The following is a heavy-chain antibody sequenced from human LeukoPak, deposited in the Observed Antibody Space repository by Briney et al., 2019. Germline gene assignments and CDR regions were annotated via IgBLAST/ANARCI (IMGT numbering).Heavy chain of an antibody. CDR2: IYPDDSDT. Sequence: KAGESLKISCKGSGYSFTTYWISWVRQMPGKGLEWMGIIYPDDSDTRYNPSFQGQVTISADKSINTAYLQWSSLKASDTAMYYCGRQYSASGNGWFDPWGQGTLVTVSS. D-gene: IGHD6-13*01. J-gene: IGHJ5*02. V-gene: IGHV5-51*01. CDR3: GRQYSASGNGWFDP. CDR1: GYSFTTYW.